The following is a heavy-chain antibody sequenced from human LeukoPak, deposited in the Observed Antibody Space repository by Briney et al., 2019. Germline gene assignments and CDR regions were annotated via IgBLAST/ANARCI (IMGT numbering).Heavy chain of an antibody. V-gene: IGHV4-34*01. CDR2: INHSGST. D-gene: IGHD3-3*01. J-gene: IGHJ6*02. CDR1: GGSFSGYY. Sequence: SETLSLTCAVYGGSFSGYYWSWIRRPPGKGLEWIGEINHSGSTNYNPSLKSRVTLSVDTSKNQFSLNLTSVTAADTAVYYCARQGTVTLGYYHFSGVDVWGQGTTVTVSS. CDR3: ARQGTVTLGYYHFSGVDV.